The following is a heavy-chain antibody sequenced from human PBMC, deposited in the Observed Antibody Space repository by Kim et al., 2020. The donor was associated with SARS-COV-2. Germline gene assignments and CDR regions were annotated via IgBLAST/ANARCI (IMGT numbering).Heavy chain of an antibody. CDR3: ARGFFRDGFDG. CDR1: RFTFNNYW. CDR2: ISSDGGIT. D-gene: IGHD3-10*01. Sequence: GGSLRLSCAVSRFTFNNYWINWVRHAPGKGLVWASRISSDGGITNYADSVKGRFTMSRDNAENTLYLQMNSLRAEDTAVYYCARGFFRDGFDGWGPGPTGTVSS. J-gene: IGHJ6*02. V-gene: IGHV3-74*01.